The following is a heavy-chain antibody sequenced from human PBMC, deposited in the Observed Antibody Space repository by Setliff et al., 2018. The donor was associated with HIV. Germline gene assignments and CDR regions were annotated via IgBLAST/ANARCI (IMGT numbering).Heavy chain of an antibody. J-gene: IGHJ6*03. V-gene: IGHV4-59*11. CDR3: ARGLSIFGVATPGFYSFMDV. D-gene: IGHD3-3*01. CDR1: GVSSSSHY. Sequence: SETLSLTCTVSGVSSSSHYWSWIRQPPGKGLEWIGYIHYSGSSNYNPSLKSRVSISLDTSKKQVSLKLNSVTAADTAVYYCARGLSIFGVATPGFYSFMDVWGKGTAVTV. CDR2: IHYSGSS.